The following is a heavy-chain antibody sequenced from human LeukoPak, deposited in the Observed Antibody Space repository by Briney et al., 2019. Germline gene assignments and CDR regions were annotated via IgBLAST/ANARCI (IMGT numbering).Heavy chain of an antibody. CDR1: GFTFSSYG. D-gene: IGHD3-3*01. Sequence: GGSLRLSCAASGFTFSSYGMSWVRQAPWKGLEWVSVISGSGGSTYYADSVKGRFTISRDNSKDTLYLQMNSLRAEDTAVYYCAKDPVTIFGVVAHSNWFDPWGQGTLVTVSS. J-gene: IGHJ5*02. V-gene: IGHV3-23*01. CDR3: AKDPVTIFGVVAHSNWFDP. CDR2: ISGSGGST.